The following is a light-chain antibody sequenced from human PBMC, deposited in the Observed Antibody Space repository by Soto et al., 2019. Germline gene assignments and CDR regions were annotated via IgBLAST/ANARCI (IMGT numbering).Light chain of an antibody. V-gene: IGLV1-40*01. CDR2: GNS. CDR1: SSNIGAGYD. J-gene: IGLJ1*01. CDR3: QSYDSSLNGRV. Sequence: ELTQPPSVSGAPGQRVTISCTGSSSNIGAGYDVHWYQQLPGTAPKLLIYGNSNRPSGVPDRFSGSKSGTSASLAITGFQAEDEADYYCQSYDSSLNGRVFGTGTKLTVL.